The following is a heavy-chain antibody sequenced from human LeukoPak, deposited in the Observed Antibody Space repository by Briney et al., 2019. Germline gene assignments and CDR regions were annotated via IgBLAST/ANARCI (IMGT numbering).Heavy chain of an antibody. CDR1: GGSISSYY. D-gene: IGHD5-12*01. CDR3: ARDRGWLRFANWFDP. Sequence: SETLSLTCTVSGGSISSYYWSWIRQPPGKGLEWIGYIYYSGNTNYNPSLKSRVTISVDTSKNQFSLKLTSVTAADTAVYYCARDRGWLRFANWFDPWGQGTLVTVSS. J-gene: IGHJ5*02. V-gene: IGHV4-59*01. CDR2: IYYSGNT.